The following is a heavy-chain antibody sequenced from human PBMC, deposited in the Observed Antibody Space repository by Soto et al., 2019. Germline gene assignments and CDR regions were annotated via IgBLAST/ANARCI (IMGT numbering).Heavy chain of an antibody. CDR2: INHSGST. Sequence: PSETLSLTCAVYGGSFSGYYWSWIRQPPGKGLEWIGEINHSGSTNYNPSLKSRVTISVDTSKNQFSLKLSSVTAADTAGYYCARTGSLVVTTFKQLDDWGQGTLVTVSS. V-gene: IGHV4-34*01. J-gene: IGHJ4*02. D-gene: IGHD4-4*01. CDR1: GGSFSGYY. CDR3: ARTGSLVVTTFKQLDD.